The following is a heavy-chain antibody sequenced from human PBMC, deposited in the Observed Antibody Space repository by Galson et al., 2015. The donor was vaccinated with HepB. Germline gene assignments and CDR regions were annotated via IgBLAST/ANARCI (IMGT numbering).Heavy chain of an antibody. J-gene: IGHJ5*02. Sequence: SLRLSCAASGFTFSNAWMSWVRQAPGKGLEWVGRIKSKTDGGTTDYAAPVKGRVTISRDDSKNTLYLQMNSRKTEDTAVYNCTPTRYTRSYYGFWSGYYTGNWFDPWGQGTLVTVSS. CDR2: IKSKTDGGTT. CDR3: TPTRYTRSYYGFWSGYYTGNWFDP. V-gene: IGHV3-15*01. CDR1: GFTFSNAW. D-gene: IGHD3-3*01.